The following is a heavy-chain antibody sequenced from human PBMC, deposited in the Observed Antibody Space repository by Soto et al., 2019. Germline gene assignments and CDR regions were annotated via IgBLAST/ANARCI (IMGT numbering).Heavy chain of an antibody. CDR3: ARTYDFWSGYNYYYYMDV. D-gene: IGHD3-3*01. CDR1: GFTFSSYW. Sequence: GGSLRLSCAASGFTFSSYWMSWVRQAPGKGLEWVANIKQGGSEKYYVDSVKGRFTIARDNAKNSMYLQMNRRRAEDTAVYYCARTYDFWSGYNYYYYMDVWGKGTTVTVSS. V-gene: IGHV3-7*01. CDR2: IKQGGSEK. J-gene: IGHJ6*03.